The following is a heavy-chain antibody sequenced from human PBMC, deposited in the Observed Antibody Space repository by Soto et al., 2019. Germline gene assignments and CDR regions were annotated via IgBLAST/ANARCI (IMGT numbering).Heavy chain of an antibody. CDR3: ARIRSRYNWNYEDLKRPYYFDY. Sequence: SGPTLVNPTQTLTLTCTFSGFSLSTSGMCVSWIRQPPGKALEWLARIDWDDDKYYSTSLKTRLTISKDTSKNQVVLTMTNMDPVDTATYYCARIRSRYNWNYEDLKRPYYFDYWGQGTLVTVSS. J-gene: IGHJ4*02. CDR2: IDWDDDK. V-gene: IGHV2-70*11. CDR1: GFSLSTSGMC. D-gene: IGHD1-7*01.